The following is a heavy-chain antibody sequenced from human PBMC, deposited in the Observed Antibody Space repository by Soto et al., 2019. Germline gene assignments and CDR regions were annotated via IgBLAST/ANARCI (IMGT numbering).Heavy chain of an antibody. V-gene: IGHV3-33*01. CDR1: GFIFSTYA. CDR2: IGYDGSNK. J-gene: IGHJ4*02. D-gene: IGHD5-12*01. CDR3: AGEKKDVATDY. Sequence: QVQLVESGGGVVQPGRSLRLSCAASGFIFSTYAMHWVRQAPGKGLEWVAVIGYDGSNKYYADSVKSRFTTSRDNSKNTLYLQMNSRRVEDTAVYYCAGEKKDVATDYWGQGTLVTVSS.